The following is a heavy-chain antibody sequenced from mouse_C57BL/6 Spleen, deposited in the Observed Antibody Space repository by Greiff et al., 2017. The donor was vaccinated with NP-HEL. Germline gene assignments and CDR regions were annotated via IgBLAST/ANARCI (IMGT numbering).Heavy chain of an antibody. Sequence: DVKLVESGGGLVKPGGSLKLSCAASGFTFSSYTMSWVRQTPEKRLEWVATISGGGGNTYYPDSVKGRFTISRDNAKNTLYLQMSSLRSEDTALYYCARHGTYYFDYWGQGTTLTVSS. CDR1: GFTFSSYT. J-gene: IGHJ2*01. V-gene: IGHV5-9*01. CDR3: ARHGTYYFDY. D-gene: IGHD4-1*01. CDR2: ISGGGGNT.